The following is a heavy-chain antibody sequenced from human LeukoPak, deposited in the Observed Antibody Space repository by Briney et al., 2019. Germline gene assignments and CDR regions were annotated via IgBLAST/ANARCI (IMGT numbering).Heavy chain of an antibody. D-gene: IGHD6-13*01. J-gene: IGHJ5*02. Sequence: SVKVSCKASGGTFSSYAISWVRQAPGQGLEWMGGIIPIFGTANYAQKFQGRVTITADESTSTAYMELSSLRSEDTAVYHCVKKGNSWSPQFDPWGQGTLVTVSS. CDR3: VKKGNSWSPQFDP. CDR1: GGTFSSYA. CDR2: IIPIFGTA. V-gene: IGHV1-69*13.